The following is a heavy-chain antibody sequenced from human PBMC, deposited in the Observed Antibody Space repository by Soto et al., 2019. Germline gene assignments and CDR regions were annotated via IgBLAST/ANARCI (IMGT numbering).Heavy chain of an antibody. V-gene: IGHV3-13*01. D-gene: IGHD6-19*01. Sequence: VQLVESGGGLVQPGGSLRLSCAASGFTFSSYDMHWVRQATGKGLEWVSAIGTAGDTYYPGSVRGRFTISRENAKNSLYLQMNSLRAGDTAVYYCARGAVAGTYNWFDPWGQGTLVTVSS. CDR2: IGTAGDT. J-gene: IGHJ5*02. CDR3: ARGAVAGTYNWFDP. CDR1: GFTFSSYD.